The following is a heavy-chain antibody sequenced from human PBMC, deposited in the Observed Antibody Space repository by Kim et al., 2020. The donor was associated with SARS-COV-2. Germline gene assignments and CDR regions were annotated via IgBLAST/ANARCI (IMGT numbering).Heavy chain of an antibody. J-gene: IGHJ6*02. V-gene: IGHV3-48*03. CDR2: ISSSGSTI. CDR3: ALKSPLGYCSSTSCLPPTFYYYYGMDV. D-gene: IGHD2-2*01. Sequence: GGSLRLSCAASGFTFSSYEMNWVRQAPGKGLEWVSYISSSGSTIYYADSVKGRFTISRDNAKNSLYLQMNSLRAEDTAVYYCALKSPLGYCSSTSCLPPTFYYYYGMDVWGQGTTVTVSS. CDR1: GFTFSSYE.